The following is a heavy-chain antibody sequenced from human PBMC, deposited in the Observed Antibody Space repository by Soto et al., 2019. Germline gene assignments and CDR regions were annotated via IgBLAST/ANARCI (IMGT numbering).Heavy chain of an antibody. D-gene: IGHD2-8*01. CDR2: MWPSGGT. CDR3: ARCLHCSNGGRFDP. Sequence: SETLSLTCAVSGVSIGSPNWWTWVRQAPGKGLEWIGEMWPSGGTTYNPSLRNRVPISVDNSKNHLSLTLASVTAADTAMYYCARCLHCSNGGRFDPWGQGALVTVSS. V-gene: IGHV4-4*02. CDR1: GVSIGSPNW. J-gene: IGHJ5*02.